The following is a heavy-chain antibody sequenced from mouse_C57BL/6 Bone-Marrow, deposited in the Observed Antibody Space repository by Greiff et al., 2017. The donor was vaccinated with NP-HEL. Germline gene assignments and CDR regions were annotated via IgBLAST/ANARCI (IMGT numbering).Heavy chain of an antibody. V-gene: IGHV1-55*01. J-gene: IGHJ3*01. CDR3: ARIYYYGSAFAY. D-gene: IGHD1-1*01. CDR1: GYTFTSYW. CDR2: IYPGSGST. Sequence: QVQLQQPGAELVKPGASVKMSCKASGYTFTSYWITWVKQRPGQGLEWIGDIYPGSGSTNYNEKFKSKATLTVDTSPSTAYMQLSSLTSEDSAVYYCARIYYYGSAFAYWGQGTLVTVSA.